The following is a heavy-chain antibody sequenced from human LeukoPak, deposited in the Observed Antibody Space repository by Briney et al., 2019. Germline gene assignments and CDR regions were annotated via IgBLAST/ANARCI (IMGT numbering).Heavy chain of an antibody. CDR1: GGSISSGDYY. V-gene: IGHV4-30-4*01. CDR2: IYYSVST. J-gene: IGHJ5*02. Sequence: SQTLSLTCTVSGGSISSGDYYWSWIRQPPGKGLEWIGYIYYSVSTYYNPSLKSRVTISVDTSKNQFSLKLSSVTAADTAVYYCASEPVVVPAAITAGFDPWGQGTLVTVSS. CDR3: ASEPVVVPAAITAGFDP. D-gene: IGHD2-2*01.